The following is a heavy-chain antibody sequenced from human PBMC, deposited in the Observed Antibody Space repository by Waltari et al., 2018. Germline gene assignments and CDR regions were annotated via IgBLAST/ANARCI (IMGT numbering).Heavy chain of an antibody. CDR2: FYTSGSP. D-gene: IGHD1-26*01. J-gene: IGHJ3*02. CDR1: GASTSSYY. V-gene: IGHV4-4*07. Sequence: QVQLQESGPGLVKPSETLSLTCTVSGASTSSYYWSWIRQSAGKGLEWIGRFYTSGSPNYNPSLKSRVTMSVDTSKNQFSLKLSSVTAADTAVYYCARDGGLVGPTMASAFDIWGLGTMVTVSS. CDR3: ARDGGLVGPTMASAFDI.